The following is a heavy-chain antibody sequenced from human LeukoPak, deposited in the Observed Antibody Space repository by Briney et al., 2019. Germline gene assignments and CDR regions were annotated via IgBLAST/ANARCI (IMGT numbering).Heavy chain of an antibody. CDR2: INPNSGGT. CDR3: ARGGNDYGDPAVDY. D-gene: IGHD4-17*01. J-gene: IGHJ4*02. Sequence: ASVKVSCKASGYTFTGYYIHWVRQAPGQGLEWMGWINPNSGGTNYAQKFQGRATMTRDTSISTAYMELSRLRSDDTAVYYCARGGNDYGDPAVDYWGQGTLVTVSS. V-gene: IGHV1-2*02. CDR1: GYTFTGYY.